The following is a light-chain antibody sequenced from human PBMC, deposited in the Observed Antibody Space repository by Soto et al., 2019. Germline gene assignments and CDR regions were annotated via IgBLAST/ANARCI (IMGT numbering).Light chain of an antibody. CDR2: SAS. CDR3: QQYGSSPRT. CDR1: RTVDGNY. J-gene: IGKJ1*01. Sequence: PGERATLSCRASRTVDGNYLAWYHQKPGQAPRLLIHSASTRAPGIPDRFSASGAGTDFTLTISRLEPEDFAMYYCQQYGSSPRTFGQGTKVDIK. V-gene: IGKV3-20*01.